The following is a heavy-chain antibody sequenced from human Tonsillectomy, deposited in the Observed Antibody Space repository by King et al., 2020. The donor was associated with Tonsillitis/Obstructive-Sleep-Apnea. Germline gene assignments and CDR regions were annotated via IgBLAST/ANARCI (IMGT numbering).Heavy chain of an antibody. CDR2: ISWNSGSI. D-gene: IGHD5-12*01. V-gene: IGHV3-9*01. CDR1: GFTFDDFA. J-gene: IGHJ6*03. CDR3: AKDISATSDYMDV. Sequence: VQLVESGGGLVQPGRSLRLSCAASGFTFDDFAMHWVRQAPGKGLEWVSGISWNSGSIDYADSVKGRFTTSRDNAKNSLYLQMNSLRAEDTALYYCAKDISATSDYMDVWGKGTTVIVSS.